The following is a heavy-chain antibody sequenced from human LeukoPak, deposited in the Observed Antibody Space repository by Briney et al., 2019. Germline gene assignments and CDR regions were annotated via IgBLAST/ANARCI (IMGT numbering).Heavy chain of an antibody. Sequence: SETLSLTCTVSGGSISSYYWSWIRQPPGKGLEWIGYIYYSGSTNYNPSLKSRVTISVDTSKNQFSLKLSSVTAADTAVYYCARSAVAGTPRAFDIWGQGTMVTVSS. V-gene: IGHV4-59*12. CDR1: GGSISSYY. CDR2: IYYSGST. J-gene: IGHJ3*02. D-gene: IGHD6-19*01. CDR3: ARSAVAGTPRAFDI.